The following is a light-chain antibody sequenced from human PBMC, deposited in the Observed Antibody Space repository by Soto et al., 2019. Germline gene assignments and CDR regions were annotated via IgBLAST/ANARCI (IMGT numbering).Light chain of an antibody. Sequence: QSVLTQPASVSGSPGQSITISCTGTSSGIGNYNYVSWYQQHPGKAPKLIIYDVTKRPSGVPDRFSGSSSGNTASLTISGLQAEDEADYFCCSYAGSYSYVFGTGTKVTVL. CDR3: CSYAGSYSYV. CDR2: DVT. J-gene: IGLJ1*01. CDR1: SSGIGNYNY. V-gene: IGLV2-11*01.